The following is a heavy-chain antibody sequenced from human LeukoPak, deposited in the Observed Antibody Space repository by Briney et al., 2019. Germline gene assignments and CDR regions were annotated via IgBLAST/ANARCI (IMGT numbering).Heavy chain of an antibody. D-gene: IGHD2/OR15-2a*01. V-gene: IGHV1-18*01. CDR3: ARSSAYFNEADI. J-gene: IGHJ3*02. CDR2: ISANNGNT. CDR1: GYTFTSYG. Sequence: ASVKVSCKASGYTFTSYGISWVRQAPGQGLEWMGWISANNGNTNYAQKLQGRLTMTSDTSTSTVYMELSSLRSEDTAVYYCARSSAYFNEADIWGQGTMVTVSS.